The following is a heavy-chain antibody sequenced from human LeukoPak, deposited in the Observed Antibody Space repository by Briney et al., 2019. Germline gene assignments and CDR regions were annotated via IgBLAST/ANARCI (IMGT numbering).Heavy chain of an antibody. D-gene: IGHD6-13*01. CDR1: DYTFTSYG. Sequence: ASVKVSCKASDYTFTSYGISWVRQAPGQGLEWMGWISAYKGNTDYAQRLQGRVTMTTDTSTSTAYMELRGLRSDDTAVYYCARDGVSSSWSSFDYWGQGTLVTVSS. V-gene: IGHV1-18*01. J-gene: IGHJ4*02. CDR3: ARDGVSSSWSSFDY. CDR2: ISAYKGNT.